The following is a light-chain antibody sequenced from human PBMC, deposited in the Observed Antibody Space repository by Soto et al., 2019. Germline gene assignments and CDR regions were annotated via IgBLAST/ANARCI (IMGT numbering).Light chain of an antibody. CDR2: SSN. CDR3: AAWDGSLNVVL. Sequence: QSALTQPPSASGTPGQRVTISCSGSGSNIGTNTVNWYQQFPRSAPKLLMYSSNQRPSGVPDRFSGSKSGTSASLAISGLQSEDEADYYCAAWDGSLNVVLFGGGTKLTVL. V-gene: IGLV1-44*01. J-gene: IGLJ3*02. CDR1: GSNIGTNT.